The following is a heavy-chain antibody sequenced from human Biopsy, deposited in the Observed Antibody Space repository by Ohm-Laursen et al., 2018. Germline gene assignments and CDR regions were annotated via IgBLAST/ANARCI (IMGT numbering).Heavy chain of an antibody. V-gene: IGHV4-39*01. Sequence: TLSLTCTVSGGSISDSTYHWGWIRQSPGKGLEWIGNIYYSGNTDYSPSLKSRFTISVDTSNNQFSLKLRSVTAADTAVYYCARQVDFWSGYVDYWGQGTLVAVSS. J-gene: IGHJ4*02. CDR2: IYYSGNT. CDR3: ARQVDFWSGYVDY. CDR1: GGSISDSTYH. D-gene: IGHD3-3*01.